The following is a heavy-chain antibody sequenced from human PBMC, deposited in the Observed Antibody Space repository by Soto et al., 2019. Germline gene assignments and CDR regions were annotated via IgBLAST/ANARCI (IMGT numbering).Heavy chain of an antibody. D-gene: IGHD5-18*01. J-gene: IGHJ6*04. CDR1: GFTLSNYA. CDR2: ISYDGSDK. V-gene: IGHV3-30-3*01. CDR3: ARGTGPIGYNYYYFGTDV. Sequence: HVHLVESGGGVVQPGRSLRLSCAASGFTLSNYAMHWFRQAPGKGLEWVAVISYDGSDKYNANSVKGRFTISRDNCKNTHYLQMSSLRAEDTAVYYCARGTGPIGYNYYYFGTDVGAKGPRVTVS.